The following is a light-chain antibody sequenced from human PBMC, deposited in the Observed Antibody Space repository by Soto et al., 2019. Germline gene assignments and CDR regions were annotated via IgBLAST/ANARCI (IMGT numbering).Light chain of an antibody. CDR1: QSVASW. CDR2: QAS. Sequence: DIQMTQSPSTLSASVGDRVTITCRASQSVASWLAWYQQKPGKAPKILIFQASSLESGVPSRFRGSGSGTEFTLTLSSLQTDDFATYYCQYYDSYSQTFGQGTKVDIK. V-gene: IGKV1-5*01. J-gene: IGKJ1*01. CDR3: QYYDSYSQT.